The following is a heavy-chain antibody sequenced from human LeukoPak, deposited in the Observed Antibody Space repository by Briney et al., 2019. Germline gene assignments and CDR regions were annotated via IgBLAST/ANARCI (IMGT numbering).Heavy chain of an antibody. Sequence: SETLSLTCAVYGGSFSGYYWNWIRQPPGKGLEWIGGINHSGSTNYNPSLKSRVTISVDTSKNQFSLKLSSVTAADTAVYYCARQYYYGSGSLFVFDYWGQGTLVTVSS. CDR3: ARQYYYGSGSLFVFDY. J-gene: IGHJ4*02. CDR2: INHSGST. D-gene: IGHD3-10*01. CDR1: GGSFSGYY. V-gene: IGHV4-34*01.